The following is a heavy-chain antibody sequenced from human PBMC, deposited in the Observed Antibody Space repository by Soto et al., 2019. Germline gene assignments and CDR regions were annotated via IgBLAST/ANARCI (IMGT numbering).Heavy chain of an antibody. Sequence: QLLESGGGLVQPGGSLRLSCEASGFTFSTHDMTWVRQAPGKGLEWVSTMSSSGGAYYAESVKGRFTRSRDNSKNTLFLQMNSLGVEDTAVYYCAKGLVTGLYFFDHWGQGSLVSVSS. V-gene: IGHV3-23*01. CDR1: GFTFSTHD. CDR2: MSSSGGA. CDR3: AKGLVTGLYFFDH. J-gene: IGHJ4*01. D-gene: IGHD1-1*01.